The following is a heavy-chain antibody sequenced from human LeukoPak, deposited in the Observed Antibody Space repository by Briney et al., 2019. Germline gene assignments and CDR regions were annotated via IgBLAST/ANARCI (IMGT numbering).Heavy chain of an antibody. CDR2: IRYDGSNK. Sequence: PGGSLRLSCAASGFSFSDYAIYWVRQTPGKGLEGVAFIRYDGSNKIYADSVKGRFTISRDNSYNTVYLQMTGLRAEDTAVYYCAKDGESGIQYTQGYFDYWGQGTLVTVSS. CDR1: GFSFSDYA. J-gene: IGHJ4*02. D-gene: IGHD1-1*01. CDR3: AKDGESGIQYTQGYFDY. V-gene: IGHV3-30*02.